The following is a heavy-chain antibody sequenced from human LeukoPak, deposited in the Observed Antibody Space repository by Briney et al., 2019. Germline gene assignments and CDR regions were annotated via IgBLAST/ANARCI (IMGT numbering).Heavy chain of an antibody. CDR3: ARWQSGEGYCSGGSCYFYGY. CDR2: INPNSGGT. Sequence: ASVKVSCKASGYTFTGYYMHWVRQAPGQGLEWMGWINPNSGGTNYAQKFQGWVTMTRDTSISTAYMELSRLRSDDTAVYYCARWQSGEGYCSGGSCYFYGYWGQGTLVTVSS. V-gene: IGHV1-2*04. D-gene: IGHD2-15*01. J-gene: IGHJ4*02. CDR1: GYTFTGYY.